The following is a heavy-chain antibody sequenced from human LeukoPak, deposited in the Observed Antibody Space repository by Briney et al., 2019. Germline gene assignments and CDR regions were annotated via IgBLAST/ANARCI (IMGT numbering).Heavy chain of an antibody. Sequence: SETLTLTCTVSGGSISSYYWSWIRQPPGKGLEWIGYIYYSGSTNYNPSLKSRVTISVDTSKNQFSLKLSSVTAADTAVYYCARHDSSGYYPDYWGQGTLVTVSS. V-gene: IGHV4-59*01. J-gene: IGHJ4*02. CDR3: ARHDSSGYYPDY. CDR1: GGSISSYY. CDR2: IYYSGST. D-gene: IGHD3-22*01.